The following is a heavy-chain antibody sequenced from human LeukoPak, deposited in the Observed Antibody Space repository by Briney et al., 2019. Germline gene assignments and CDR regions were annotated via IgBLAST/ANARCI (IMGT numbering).Heavy chain of an antibody. CDR3: AKEDPLQSTWLEMFGAVDY. V-gene: IGHV3-23*01. J-gene: IGHJ4*02. D-gene: IGHD3-10*02. CDR2: ISGSGGGT. CDR1: GFTFSSYA. Sequence: PGGSLRLSCAASGFTFSSYAMSWVRQAPGKGLEWVSGISGSGGGTYYADSVKGRITISRDNSKNTLYLQMNSLRAEDTAVYYWAKEDPLQSTWLEMFGAVDYWGQGTLVTVSS.